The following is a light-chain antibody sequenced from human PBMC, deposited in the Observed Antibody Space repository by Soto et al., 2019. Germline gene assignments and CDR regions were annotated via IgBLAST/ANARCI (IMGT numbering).Light chain of an antibody. Sequence: QSVLTQPASVSGSPGQSISISCTGTRSDVGGYKHVSWYQQHPGKVPRLIIFDVSSRPSGVSHRFSGSKSGDTASLTISGLQAEDEADYYCSSYAGSNVLYVFGTGTKVTVL. J-gene: IGLJ1*01. CDR1: RSDVGGYKH. CDR3: SSYAGSNVLYV. CDR2: DVS. V-gene: IGLV2-14*03.